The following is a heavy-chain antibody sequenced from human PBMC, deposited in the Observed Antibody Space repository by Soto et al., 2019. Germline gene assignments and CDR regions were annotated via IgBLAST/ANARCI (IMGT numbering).Heavy chain of an antibody. CDR1: GFTFSSYS. Sequence: GGSLRLSCAASGFTFSSYSMNWVRQAPGKGLEWVSSISSSSYIYCADSVKGRFTISRDNAKNSLYLQMNSLRAEDTAVYYCAKNHDYGESFQHWGQGTLVTVSS. V-gene: IGHV3-21*01. CDR2: ISSSSYI. CDR3: AKNHDYGESFQH. D-gene: IGHD4-17*01. J-gene: IGHJ1*01.